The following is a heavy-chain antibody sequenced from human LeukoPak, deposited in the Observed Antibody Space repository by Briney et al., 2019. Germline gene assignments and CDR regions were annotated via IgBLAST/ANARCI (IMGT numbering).Heavy chain of an antibody. D-gene: IGHD3-10*01. CDR2: IYYSGST. V-gene: IGHV4-39*07. Sequence: SETLSPTCTVSGGSISSSSYYWGWIRQPPGKGLEWIGSIYYSGSTYYNPSLKSRVTISVDTSKNQFSLKLSSVTAADTAVYYCARRAYYGSGSSLRSYYFDYWGQGALVTVSS. CDR1: GGSISSSSYY. J-gene: IGHJ4*02. CDR3: ARRAYYGSGSSLRSYYFDY.